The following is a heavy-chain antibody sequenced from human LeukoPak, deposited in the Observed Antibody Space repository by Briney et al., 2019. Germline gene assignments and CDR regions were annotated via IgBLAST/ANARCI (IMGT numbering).Heavy chain of an antibody. CDR2: IYYSGST. CDR3: ARGPGAVAAHALGYFQH. D-gene: IGHD6-19*01. J-gene: IGHJ1*01. V-gene: IGHV4-59*01. Sequence: SETLSLTCTVSGGSISSYYWSWIRQPPGKGLEWIGYIYYSGSTNYNPSLKSRVTISVDTSKNQFSLKLSSVTAADTAVYYCARGPGAVAAHALGYFQHWGQGTLVTVSS. CDR1: GGSISSYY.